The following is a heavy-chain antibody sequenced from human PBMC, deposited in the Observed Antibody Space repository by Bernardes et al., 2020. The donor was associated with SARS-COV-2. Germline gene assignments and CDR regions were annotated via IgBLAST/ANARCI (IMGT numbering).Heavy chain of an antibody. CDR3: ATAPPYCSSTSCYWGNWFDH. CDR1: GYTLTALS. J-gene: IGHJ5*02. Sequence: ASVKVSCKVSGYTLTALSMPWVRQAPGKGLEWMGGFDPEDGETIYAQKFQGRVTMTEDTSTDTAYMELSSLRSEDTAVYYCATAPPYCSSTSCYWGNWFDHWGQGTLVTVSS. V-gene: IGHV1-24*01. CDR2: FDPEDGET. D-gene: IGHD2-2*01.